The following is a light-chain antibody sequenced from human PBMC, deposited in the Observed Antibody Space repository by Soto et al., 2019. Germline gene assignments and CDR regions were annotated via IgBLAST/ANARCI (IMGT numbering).Light chain of an antibody. CDR2: TAS. Sequence: DKQLTQCPSFLSASVGGRVSITCRASQGISSYLAWYQQKPGKAPKLLISTASTLQSGVPSRFSGSGSGTEFTLTISSLQPEDFAVYYCQQRSNWPPITFGQGTRLEIK. J-gene: IGKJ5*01. V-gene: IGKV1-9*01. CDR1: QGISSY. CDR3: QQRSNWPPIT.